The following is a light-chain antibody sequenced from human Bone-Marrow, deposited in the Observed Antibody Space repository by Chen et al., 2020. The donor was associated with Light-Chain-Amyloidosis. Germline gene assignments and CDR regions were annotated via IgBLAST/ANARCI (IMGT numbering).Light chain of an antibody. CDR3: QSYQGSSQGV. CDR2: EDD. V-gene: IGLV6-57*01. CDR1: SGSIATKY. J-gene: IGLJ3*02. Sequence: NFMLTQPHSVSESPGKTVIISCTRSSGSIATKYVQWYQQRPGSSPTTVICEDDQRPSGVPDRFSGSIDRSSNSASLPISGLKTVDEADYYCQSYQGSSQGVFGGGTKLTVL.